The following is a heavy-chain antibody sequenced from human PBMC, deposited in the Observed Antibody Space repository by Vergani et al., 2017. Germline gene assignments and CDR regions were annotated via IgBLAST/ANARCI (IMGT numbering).Heavy chain of an antibody. CDR2: IYYSGST. V-gene: IGHV4-31*03. CDR1: GGSISSGGYY. Sequence: QVQLQESGPGLVKPSQTLSLTCTVSGGSISSGGYYWSWIRQHPGKGLEWIGYIYYSGSTYYNPSLKSRVTISVDTSKNQFSLKLSSVTAADTAVYYCARGHQTDYYGSGSPNWFDPWGQGTLVTVSS. D-gene: IGHD3-10*01. J-gene: IGHJ5*02. CDR3: ARGHQTDYYGSGSPNWFDP.